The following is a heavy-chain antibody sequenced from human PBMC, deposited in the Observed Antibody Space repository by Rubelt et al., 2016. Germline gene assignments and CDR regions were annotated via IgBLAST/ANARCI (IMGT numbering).Heavy chain of an antibody. CDR1: GGSISSSSYY. V-gene: IGHV4-39*01. J-gene: IGHJ4*02. CDR2: IYHSGST. CDR3: ARFGYSYACDH. D-gene: IGHD5-18*01. Sequence: QLQLQESGPGLVTPPETLSLACTVSGGSISSSSYYWGWIRQPPGKGLEWIGSIYHSGSTYYNPSLKGRVTISVDTSKNPFSLKLSSVTAADTAVYYCARFGYSYACDHWGQGTLVTVSS.